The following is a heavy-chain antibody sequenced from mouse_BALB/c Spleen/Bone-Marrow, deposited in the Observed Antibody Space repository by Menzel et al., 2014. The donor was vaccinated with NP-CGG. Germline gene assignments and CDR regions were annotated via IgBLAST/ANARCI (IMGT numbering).Heavy chain of an antibody. J-gene: IGHJ3*01. CDR1: GYTFTSYT. V-gene: IGHV1-4*01. CDR3: ARESYGNWFAY. CDR2: INPSSGYT. Sequence: LQLKQSGVELGRPAASVKLSCKASGYTFTSYTMHWVKQRPGQGLEWIGYINPSSGYTNYNQKFKDKATLTADKSSSTAYMQLSSLTSEDSAVYYRARESYGNWFAYCGDGTLVAVSA. D-gene: IGHD2-1*01.